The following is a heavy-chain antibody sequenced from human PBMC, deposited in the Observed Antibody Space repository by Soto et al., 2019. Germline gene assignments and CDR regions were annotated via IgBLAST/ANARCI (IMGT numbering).Heavy chain of an antibody. J-gene: IGHJ6*02. CDR1: GFTFSSYG. V-gene: IGHV3-30*18. Sequence: LRLSCAASGFTFSSYGMHWVRQAPGKGLEWVAVISYDGSNKYYADSVKGRFTISRDNSKNTLYLQMNSLRAEDTAVYYCAKPGITIFGVVFPRRYYYYGMDVWGQGTTVTVSS. CDR3: AKPGITIFGVVFPRRYYYYGMDV. CDR2: ISYDGSNK. D-gene: IGHD3-3*01.